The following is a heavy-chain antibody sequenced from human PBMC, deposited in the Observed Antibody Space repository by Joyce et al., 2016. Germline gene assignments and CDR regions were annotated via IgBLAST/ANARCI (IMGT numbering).Heavy chain of an antibody. Sequence: QVQLQESGPGLVKPSETLSLTCAVSGYSVSSNYFWGWIRQPPGKGLEWIGSINHSGDTDYNPSLTGRVTISVDTSKNQFSLELRSVTAADTAVYYCARNRGYSTLDYWGQGTLVTVSS. CDR1: GYSVSSNYF. CDR3: ARNRGYSTLDY. V-gene: IGHV4-38-2*01. D-gene: IGHD5-18*01. CDR2: INHSGDT. J-gene: IGHJ4*02.